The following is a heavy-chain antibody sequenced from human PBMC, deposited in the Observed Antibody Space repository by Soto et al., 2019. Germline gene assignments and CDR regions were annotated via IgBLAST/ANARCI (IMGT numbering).Heavy chain of an antibody. Sequence: QITLKETGPTLVKPTKPLPLTCTFSGFSLTTSGVGVGWIRQPPGKALEWLALIYWNDVKRYSPSLKSRLTIAKDTSKNQVVLTVTNMDPVDTATYSRAHSAIYTCTWFYFDQWCHLTLVTASS. V-gene: IGHV2-5*01. CDR1: GFSLTTSGVG. D-gene: IGHD6-13*01. CDR3: AHSAIYTCTWFYFDQ. CDR2: IYWNDVK. J-gene: IGHJ4*01.